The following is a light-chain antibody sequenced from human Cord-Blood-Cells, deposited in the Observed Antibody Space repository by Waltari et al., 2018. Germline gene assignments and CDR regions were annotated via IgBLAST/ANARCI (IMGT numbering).Light chain of an antibody. CDR2: DAS. Sequence: LTQSPATLSLSPGERATLSCRASQSVSSYLAWYQQKPGQAPRLLIYDASNRATGIPARFSGSGSGTDFTLTISSLEPEDFAVYYCQQRSNWPPITFGQGTRLEIK. CDR1: QSVSSY. V-gene: IGKV3-11*01. J-gene: IGKJ5*01. CDR3: QQRSNWPPIT.